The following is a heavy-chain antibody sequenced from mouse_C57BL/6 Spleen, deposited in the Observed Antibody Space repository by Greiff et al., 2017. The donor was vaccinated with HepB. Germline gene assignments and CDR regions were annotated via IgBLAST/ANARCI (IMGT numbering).Heavy chain of an antibody. CDR3: ARPYGSSGWFAY. D-gene: IGHD1-1*01. CDR2: INYDGSST. CDR1: GFTFSDYY. J-gene: IGHJ3*01. V-gene: IGHV5-16*01. Sequence: EVQWVESEGGLVQPGSSMKLSCTASGFTFSDYYMAWVRQVPEKGLEWVANINYDGSSTYYLDSLKSRFIISRDNAKNILYLQMSSLKSEDTATYYCARPYGSSGWFAYWGQGTLVTVSA.